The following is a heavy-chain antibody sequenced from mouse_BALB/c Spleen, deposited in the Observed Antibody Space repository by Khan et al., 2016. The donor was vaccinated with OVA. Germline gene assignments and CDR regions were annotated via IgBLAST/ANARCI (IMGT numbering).Heavy chain of an antibody. CDR1: GFTFSDYG. CDR2: ISDLAYTI. J-gene: IGHJ3*01. D-gene: IGHD1-2*01. Sequence: EVELVESGGGLVQPGGSRKLSCAASGFTFSDYGMAWVRQAPGKGPEWVAFISDLAYTIYYADTVTGRFTISSENAKNTLYLEMSSLRSEDTDIYYCARGGGTAPFAYWGLGTLVTVSA. V-gene: IGHV5-15*02. CDR3: ARGGGTAPFAY.